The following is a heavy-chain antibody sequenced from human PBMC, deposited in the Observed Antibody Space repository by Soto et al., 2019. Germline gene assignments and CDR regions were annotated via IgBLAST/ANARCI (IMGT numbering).Heavy chain of an antibody. D-gene: IGHD3-22*01. J-gene: IGHJ4*02. CDR2: INHSGST. Sequence: QVQLQQWGAGLLKPSETLSLTCAVYGGSFSGYYWSWIRKPPGKGLEWIGEINHSGSTNYNPSLKSRVTISVDTSKNQFSLKLSSVTAADTAVYYCARYLSGYGDYWGQGTLVTVSS. CDR1: GGSFSGYY. V-gene: IGHV4-34*01. CDR3: ARYLSGYGDY.